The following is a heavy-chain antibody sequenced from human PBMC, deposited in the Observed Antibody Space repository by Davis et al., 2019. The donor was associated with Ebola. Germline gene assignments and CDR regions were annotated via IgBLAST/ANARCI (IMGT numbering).Heavy chain of an antibody. CDR1: GYSTTTRFT. J-gene: IGHJ4*02. D-gene: IGHD1-14*01. Sequence: MPSETLSPTCTLPGYSTTTRFTWGWIRQPPGKGLAWYGSIYHSGITNYSPSLKSRVTISADTSKNQFSLRLKSVTAADTAMYYCARDYVYWGQGILVTVS. CDR2: IYHSGIT. V-gene: IGHV4-38-2*02. CDR3: ARDYVY.